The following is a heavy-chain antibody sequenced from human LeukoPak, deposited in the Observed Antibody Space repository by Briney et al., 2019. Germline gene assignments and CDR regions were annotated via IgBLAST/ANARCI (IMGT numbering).Heavy chain of an antibody. CDR2: INAANGNT. CDR3: ARVSGYSYGDFDY. V-gene: IGHV1-3*03. Sequence: ASVSVSCKASGYTFTSYAMNWVLQAPGQRLEWMGWINAANGNTKYSQEFQGRVTITRDTSASTAYMELSSLRSEDMAVYYCARVSGYSYGDFDYWGQGTLVIVSS. D-gene: IGHD5-18*01. CDR1: GYTFTSYA. J-gene: IGHJ4*02.